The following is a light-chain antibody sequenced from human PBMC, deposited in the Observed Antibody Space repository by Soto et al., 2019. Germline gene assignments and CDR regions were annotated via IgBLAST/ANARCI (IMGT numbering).Light chain of an antibody. CDR3: QQYGNPPPT. V-gene: IGKV3-20*01. CDR1: QSVISNY. J-gene: IGKJ1*01. Sequence: EIVLTQSPGTLSLSPGERATLSCRASQSVISNYLAWYQQKPGQAPRVLIYGASSTATGIPDRFSGSGSGTDFTLTISSLEPEDFAVYYCQQYGNPPPTFGQGTKVELK. CDR2: GAS.